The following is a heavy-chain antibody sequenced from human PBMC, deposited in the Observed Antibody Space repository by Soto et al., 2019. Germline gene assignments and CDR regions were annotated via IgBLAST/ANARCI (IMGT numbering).Heavy chain of an antibody. V-gene: IGHV3-9*03. CDR2: ISWNSGSK. Sequence: PGGSLRLSCAASGFTFDDYAMNWVRQAPGKGLECVSGISWNSGSKFYANSVKGRFTISRDNAKNTLYLQMSSLRAEDMAVYYCARGYSYTQPVFDYWGLGTLVTVSS. CDR3: ARGYSYTQPVFDY. CDR1: GFTFDDYA. D-gene: IGHD5-18*01. J-gene: IGHJ4*02.